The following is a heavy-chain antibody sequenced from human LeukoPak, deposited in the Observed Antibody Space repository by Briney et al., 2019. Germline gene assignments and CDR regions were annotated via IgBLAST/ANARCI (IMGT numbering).Heavy chain of an antibody. Sequence: ASVKVSCKAPGYTFTGYYMHWVRQAPGQGLEWMGWINPNSGGTNYAQKFQGRVTMTRDTSISTAYMELSRLRSDDTAVYYCASQPKTVYSSGWYGDYWGQGTLVTVSS. CDR1: GYTFTGYY. J-gene: IGHJ4*02. D-gene: IGHD6-19*01. V-gene: IGHV1-2*02. CDR2: INPNSGGT. CDR3: ASQPKTVYSSGWYGDY.